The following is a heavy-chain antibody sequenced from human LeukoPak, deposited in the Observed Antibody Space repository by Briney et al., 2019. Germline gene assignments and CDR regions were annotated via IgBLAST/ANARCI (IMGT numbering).Heavy chain of an antibody. D-gene: IGHD6-13*01. CDR3: ARAPPIAGTEYYYGMDV. Sequence: GPSVKVSCKASGYTFTSYGISWVRQAPGQGPEWMGWISAYNGNTNYAQKLQGRVTMTTDTSTSTAYMELRSLRSDDTAVYYCARAPPIAGTEYYYGMDVWGQGTTVTVSS. CDR1: GYTFTSYG. V-gene: IGHV1-18*01. J-gene: IGHJ6*02. CDR2: ISAYNGNT.